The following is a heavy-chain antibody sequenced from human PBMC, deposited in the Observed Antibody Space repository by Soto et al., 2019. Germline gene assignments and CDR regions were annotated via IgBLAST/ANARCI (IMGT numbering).Heavy chain of an antibody. Sequence: PGGSLRLSCAASGFTFSSGGMRGVRQAPGEGREWGAGIWYDGRSKYYAESVKGRFTISRDNSKNALYLQMNSLRAEDTAVYYCARDTRPYDFWSGYHYYYYGMDVWGQGTTVTVSS. V-gene: IGHV3-33*01. D-gene: IGHD3-3*01. CDR3: ARDTRPYDFWSGYHYYYYGMDV. J-gene: IGHJ6*02. CDR2: IWYDGRSK. CDR1: GFTFSSGG.